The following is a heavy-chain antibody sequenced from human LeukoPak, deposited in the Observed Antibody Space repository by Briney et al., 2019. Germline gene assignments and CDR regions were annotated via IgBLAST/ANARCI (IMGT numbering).Heavy chain of an antibody. J-gene: IGHJ4*02. D-gene: IGHD3-9*01. CDR2: ISYDGSNK. Sequence: PGGSLRLSCAASGFTFSSYGMHWVRQAPGKGLEWVAVISYDGSNKYYADSVKGRFTISRDNSKNTLYLQMNSLRAGDTAVYYCARDRGAYDILTGYDYWGQGTLVTVSS. CDR3: ARDRGAYDILTGYDY. V-gene: IGHV3-30*03. CDR1: GFTFSSYG.